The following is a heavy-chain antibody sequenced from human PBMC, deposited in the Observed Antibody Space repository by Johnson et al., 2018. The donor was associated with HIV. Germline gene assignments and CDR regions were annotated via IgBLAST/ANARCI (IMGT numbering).Heavy chain of an antibody. D-gene: IGHD3-3*01. CDR3: ARDLIKQQFLEWLSEGYGVFDI. J-gene: IGHJ3*02. V-gene: IGHV3-30-3*01. Sequence: QVQLVESGGGLVQPGGSLRLSCAASGFTFSNYAMHWVRQAPGKGLEWLSVISYDGSNKYYADSVKGRFIISRDNSKKTLDLQTNSLRAEDTAVYYCARDLIKQQFLEWLSEGYGVFDIWGQWTMVTVSS. CDR1: GFTFSNYA. CDR2: ISYDGSNK.